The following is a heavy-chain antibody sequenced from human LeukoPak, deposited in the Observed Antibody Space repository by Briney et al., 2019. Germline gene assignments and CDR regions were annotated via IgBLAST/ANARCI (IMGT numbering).Heavy chain of an antibody. V-gene: IGHV4-59*01. Sequence: SETLSLTCAVYGGSFSGYYWSWIRQPPGKGLEWIGYIYYSGSTNYNPSLKSRVTISVDTSKNQFSLKLSSVTAADTAVYYCARDSAGYDIWGQGTMVTVFS. CDR2: IYYSGST. J-gene: IGHJ3*02. D-gene: IGHD6-13*01. CDR1: GGSFSGYY. CDR3: ARDSAGYDI.